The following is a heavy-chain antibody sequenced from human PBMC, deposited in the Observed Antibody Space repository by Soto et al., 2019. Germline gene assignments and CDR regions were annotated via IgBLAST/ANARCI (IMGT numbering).Heavy chain of an antibody. CDR1: GYTFTSYA. CDR3: ASSLLRFLEWPLGGGDS. CDR2: INAGNGNT. J-gene: IGHJ4*02. V-gene: IGHV1-3*01. Sequence: GASVKVSCKASGYTFTSYAMHWVRQAPGQRLEWMGWINAGNGNTKYSQKFQGRVTITRDTSASTAYMELSSLRSEDTAVYYCASSLLRFLEWPLGGGDSWGQGTVVTVSS. D-gene: IGHD3-3*01.